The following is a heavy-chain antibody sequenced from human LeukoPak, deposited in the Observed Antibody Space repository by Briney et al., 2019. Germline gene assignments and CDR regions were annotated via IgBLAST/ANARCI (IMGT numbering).Heavy chain of an antibody. Sequence: ASVKVSCKASGYTFTSYGISWVRQAPGQGLEWMGWISAYHGNTNYAQKLQGRVTMTTDTSTSTAYMELRSLRSDDTAVYYCARRGEYCSSTSCYGLKAFDIWGQGTMVTVSS. CDR1: GYTFTSYG. CDR3: ARRGEYCSSTSCYGLKAFDI. V-gene: IGHV1-18*04. J-gene: IGHJ3*02. D-gene: IGHD2-2*01. CDR2: ISAYHGNT.